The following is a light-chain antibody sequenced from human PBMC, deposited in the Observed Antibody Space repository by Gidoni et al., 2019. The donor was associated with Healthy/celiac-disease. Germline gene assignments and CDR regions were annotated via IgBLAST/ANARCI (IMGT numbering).Light chain of an antibody. CDR1: SSDVGGYNY. CDR3: SSYTISSTLVV. CDR2: DVS. Sequence: QSALTPPASVSGSPGQSITISCTGTSSDVGGYNYVSWYQQYPGKAPKLMIYDVSNRPSGVSNRFSGSKSGNTASLTISGLQAEDEADYYCSSYTISSTLVVFGGGTKLTVL. J-gene: IGLJ2*01. V-gene: IGLV2-14*01.